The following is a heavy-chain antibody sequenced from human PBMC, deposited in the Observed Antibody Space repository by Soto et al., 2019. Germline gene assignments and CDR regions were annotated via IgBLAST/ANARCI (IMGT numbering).Heavy chain of an antibody. V-gene: IGHV3-30-3*01. CDR2: ISYDGSNK. Sequence: QVQLVESGGGVVQPGRSLRLSCAASGFTFSSYAMHWVRQAPGKGLEWVAVISYDGSNKYYADSVKGRFTISRDNSKNTLYLQMNSLRAEATAVYYCARYLSSYDYYSGMYVWGQGTTVNVSS. CDR1: GFTFSSYA. D-gene: IGHD2-2*01. CDR3: ARYLSSYDYYSGMYV. J-gene: IGHJ6*02.